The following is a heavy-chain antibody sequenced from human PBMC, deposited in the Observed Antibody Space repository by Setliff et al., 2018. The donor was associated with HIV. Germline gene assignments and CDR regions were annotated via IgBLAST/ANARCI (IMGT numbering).Heavy chain of an antibody. Sequence: ASVKVSCKASGHTFTSYPMHWVRQAPGQGLEWMGVINTSGGSAGYAEKFRGRVTMTRDTSTSTVYMDLRNLRSEDTAVYYCARNQGDSSGWYAGDYWGHGTLV. CDR2: INTSGGSA. D-gene: IGHD6-19*01. V-gene: IGHV1-46*01. J-gene: IGHJ4*01. CDR3: ARNQGDSSGWYAGDY. CDR1: GHTFTSYP.